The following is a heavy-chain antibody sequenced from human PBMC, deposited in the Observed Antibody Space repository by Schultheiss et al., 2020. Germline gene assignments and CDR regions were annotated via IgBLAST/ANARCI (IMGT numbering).Heavy chain of an antibody. J-gene: IGHJ5*02. Sequence: SETLSLTCAVSGGSISSGGFSWSWIRQPPGKGLEWIGSIYYSGSTYYNPSLKSRVTISVDTSKNQFSLKLSSVTAADTAVYYCAREETVNWFEPWGQGTLVTVSS. CDR1: GGSISSGGFS. CDR2: IYYSGST. D-gene: IGHD4-17*01. CDR3: AREETVNWFEP. V-gene: IGHV4-30-2*03.